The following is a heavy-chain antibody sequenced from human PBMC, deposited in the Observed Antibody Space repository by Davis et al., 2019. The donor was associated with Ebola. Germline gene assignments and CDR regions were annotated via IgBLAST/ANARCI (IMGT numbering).Heavy chain of an antibody. CDR2: INHSGST. CDR1: DGSLSGYY. CDR3: ARRVAIGYCSSTSCYDAFDI. V-gene: IGHV4-34*01. D-gene: IGHD2-2*01. J-gene: IGHJ3*02. Sequence: MPSETLSLTCAVYDGSLSGYYWSWIRQPPGKGLEWIGEINHSGSTNYNPSLKSRVTISVDKSKNQFSLKLSSVTAADTAVYYCARRVAIGYCSSTSCYDAFDIWGQGTMVTVSS.